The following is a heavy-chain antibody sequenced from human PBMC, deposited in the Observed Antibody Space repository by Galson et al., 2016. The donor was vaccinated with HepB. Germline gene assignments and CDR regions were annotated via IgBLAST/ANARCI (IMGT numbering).Heavy chain of an antibody. J-gene: IGHJ5*01. V-gene: IGHV3-21*01. CDR2: ISSGSTYI. CDR1: GFTFSRYS. D-gene: IGHD3-3*01. Sequence: SLRLSCAASGFTFSRYSMNWVRQAPGRGLEWVASISSGSTYIYYVDSVKGRFTVSRDNAKNSLYLQMSSLRAEDTAVYFCARGPSDSDFGSYFDSWGQGALVTVSS. CDR3: ARGPSDSDFGSYFDS.